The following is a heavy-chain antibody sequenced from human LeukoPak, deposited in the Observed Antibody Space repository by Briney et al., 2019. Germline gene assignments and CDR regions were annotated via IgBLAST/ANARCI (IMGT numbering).Heavy chain of an antibody. CDR1: GYTFTSYD. J-gene: IGHJ6*03. V-gene: IGHV1-8*03. CDR3: ARGNPYYYYYMDV. Sequence: ASVKVSCKASGYTFTSYDINWVRQATGQGIEWMGWMNPNSGNTGYAQKFQGRVTITRDTSITTAYMELSSLTSDDTAVYYCARGNPYYYYYMDVWGKGTTVTVSS. CDR2: MNPNSGNT. D-gene: IGHD1-14*01.